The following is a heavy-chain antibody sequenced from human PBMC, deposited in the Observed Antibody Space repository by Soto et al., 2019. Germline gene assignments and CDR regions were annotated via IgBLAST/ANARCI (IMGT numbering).Heavy chain of an antibody. CDR2: INPKSGGT. Sequence: SCTASGYTLTDGSVHWVRKAPAQGLEWMGWINPKSGGTNIAQRFKGRVNMTRDMSISTVYMEMNRLKSDDTAVYYCVRDGLISSARYYFDFLGQGTLVTVSS. D-gene: IGHD6-13*01. CDR3: VRDGLISSARYYFDF. J-gene: IGHJ4*02. V-gene: IGHV1-2*02. CDR1: GYTLTDGS.